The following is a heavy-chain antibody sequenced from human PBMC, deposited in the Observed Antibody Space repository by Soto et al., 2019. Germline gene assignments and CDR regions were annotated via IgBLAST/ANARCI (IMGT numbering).Heavy chain of an antibody. CDR3: AKYHNFCDRSGHYYGDGGFDY. CDR2: IWFDGSTT. CDR1: GFIFNNFG. V-gene: IGHV3-33*03. D-gene: IGHD3-22*01. Sequence: QVHLAESGGGVVQPGRSLRLSCAASGFIFNNFGMHWVRQAPGKGLEWVAVIWFDGSTTYYADSVKGRCTISRDNSKNTLDQEMTRLSAEDTAVYYCAKYHNFCDRSGHYYGDGGFDYWGQGTRVTVSS. J-gene: IGHJ4*02.